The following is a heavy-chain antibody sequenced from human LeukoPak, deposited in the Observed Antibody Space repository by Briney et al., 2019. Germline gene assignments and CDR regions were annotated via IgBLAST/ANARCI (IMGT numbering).Heavy chain of an antibody. CDR2: IYNRGNT. CDR1: GVSISNYH. J-gene: IGHJ4*02. D-gene: IGHD2-15*01. CDR3: ARYGGSGDTRGYFDY. Sequence: SETLSLTCTVSGVSISNYHWSWIRQPAGKGLEWIGRIYNRGNTNYNASLQSRVTMSVDTSRNQFSLELTSVTAADTAVYYCARYGGSGDTRGYFDYWGQGTLVTVSS. V-gene: IGHV4-4*07.